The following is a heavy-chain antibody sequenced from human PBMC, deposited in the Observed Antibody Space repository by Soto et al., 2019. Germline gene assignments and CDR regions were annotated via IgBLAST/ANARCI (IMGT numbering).Heavy chain of an antibody. V-gene: IGHV1-69*06. D-gene: IGHD3-16*01. CDR3: ARKVWGRDPAYFDY. J-gene: IGHJ4*02. CDR1: GGTFSSYA. CDR2: TIPIFGTA. Sequence: QVQLVQSGAEVKKPGSSVKVSFKASGGTFSSYAISWVRQAPGQGLEWMGGTIPIFGTANYAQKFQGRVTITADKSTSTAYMELSSLRSEDTAVYYCARKVWGRDPAYFDYWGQGTLVTVSS.